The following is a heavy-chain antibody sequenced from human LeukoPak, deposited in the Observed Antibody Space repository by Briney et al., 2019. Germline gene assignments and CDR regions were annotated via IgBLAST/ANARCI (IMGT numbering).Heavy chain of an antibody. Sequence: GGSLRLSCADSGFTFSSYWMSWVRQAPGKGLERAANIKQDGSEKYYVDSVKGRFTISRDNAKNSLYLQMNNLRAEDTAVYYCARGITIFGVVNYFDYWGQGTLVTVSS. CDR2: IKQDGSEK. V-gene: IGHV3-7*01. D-gene: IGHD3-3*01. CDR3: ARGITIFGVVNYFDY. J-gene: IGHJ4*02. CDR1: GFTFSSYW.